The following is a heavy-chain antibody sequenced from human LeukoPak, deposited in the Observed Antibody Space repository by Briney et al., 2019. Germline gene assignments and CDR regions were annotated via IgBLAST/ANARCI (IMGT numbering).Heavy chain of an antibody. D-gene: IGHD4-17*01. CDR3: ARSRTYGGYGRGLDY. V-gene: IGHV3-74*01. J-gene: IGHJ4*02. CDR1: GFISSSYW. Sequence: GGSLRLSCAASGFISSSYWMHWVRQPPGKGLVYIACINTDGFSTSYADSVKGRFTISRDNAKNTLYLQMNSLRAEDTAVYYCARSRTYGGYGRGLDYWGQGTLVTVSS. CDR2: INTDGFST.